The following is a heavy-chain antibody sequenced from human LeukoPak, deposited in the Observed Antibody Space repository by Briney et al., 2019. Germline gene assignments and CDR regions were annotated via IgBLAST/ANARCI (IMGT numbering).Heavy chain of an antibody. CDR2: LPPDELGI. CDR3: VGTIASRGSEY. J-gene: IGHJ4*02. CDR1: GFTFTNYW. V-gene: IGHV3-74*01. Sequence: GGSLRLSCAASGFTFTNYWMHWVRQAPGMGLVWVSRLPPDELGIIYADSVKGRFTVSRDNARNTVYLQMNNLRVDDTAMYYCVGTIASRGSEYWGQGALVTVSS. D-gene: IGHD6-6*01.